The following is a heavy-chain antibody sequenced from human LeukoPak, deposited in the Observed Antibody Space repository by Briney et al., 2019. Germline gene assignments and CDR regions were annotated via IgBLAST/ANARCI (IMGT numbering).Heavy chain of an antibody. CDR1: GFTFSSYW. D-gene: IGHD2-8*01. J-gene: IGHJ6*02. CDR2: INSDGSST. Sequence: GGSLRLSCAASGFTFSSYWMHWVRQAPGKGLVWVSRINSDGSSTSYADSVKGRFTISRDNVKNSVDLQMTSLRVDDSAIYYCARSKYVYGMDVWGQGTTVTVSS. V-gene: IGHV3-74*01. CDR3: ARSKYVYGMDV.